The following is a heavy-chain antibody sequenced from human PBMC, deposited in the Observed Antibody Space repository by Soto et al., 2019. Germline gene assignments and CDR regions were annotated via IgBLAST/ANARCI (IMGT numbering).Heavy chain of an antibody. V-gene: IGHV3-53*01. CDR1: GFTVSSNY. CDR2: IYSGGST. J-gene: IGHJ3*02. CDR3: ARHSLDYSSGWLDAFDI. Sequence: GGSLRLSCAASGFTVSSNYMSWVRQAPGKGLEWVSVIYSGGSTYYADSVKGRFTISRDNSKNTLYLQMNSLRAEDTAVYYCARHSLDYSSGWLDAFDIWGQGTMVTVSS. D-gene: IGHD6-19*01.